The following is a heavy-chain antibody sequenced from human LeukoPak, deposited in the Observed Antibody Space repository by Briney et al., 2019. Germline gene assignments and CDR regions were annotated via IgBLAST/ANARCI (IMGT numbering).Heavy chain of an antibody. V-gene: IGHV3-23*01. CDR2: ISGSGGST. CDR1: GFTFSSYA. D-gene: IGHD3-3*01. J-gene: IGHJ4*02. CDR3: AKATYYDFWSGYYFASGFDY. Sequence: PGGSLRLSCAASGFTFSSYAMSWVRQAPGKGLEWVSAISGSGGSTYYADSVKGRFTISRDNSKNTLYPQMNSLRAEDTAVYYCAKATYYDFWSGYYFASGFDYWGQGTLVTVSS.